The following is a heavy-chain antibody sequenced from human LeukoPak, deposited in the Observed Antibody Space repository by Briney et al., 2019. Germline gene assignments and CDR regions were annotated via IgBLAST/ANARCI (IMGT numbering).Heavy chain of an antibody. Sequence: PGGSLRLSCAASGFTFSSYAMSWVRQAPGKGLEWVSAFSGSGGSTYYADSVKGRFTISTDNSKNTLYLQMNSLRAEDTAVYYCAKTGLPYGSGSYHDYWGQGTLVTVSS. CDR2: FSGSGGST. J-gene: IGHJ4*02. V-gene: IGHV3-23*01. CDR3: AKTGLPYGSGSYHDY. CDR1: GFTFSSYA. D-gene: IGHD3-10*01.